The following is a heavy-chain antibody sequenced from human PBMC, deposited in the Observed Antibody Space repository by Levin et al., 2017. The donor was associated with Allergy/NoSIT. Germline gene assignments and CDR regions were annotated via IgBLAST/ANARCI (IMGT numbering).Heavy chain of an antibody. Sequence: SGGSLRLSCAASGFTFTTHDIYWVRQVIGRGLEWVSAIGTAGDTYYSDSVKGRFTISREDAKNSVYLLMNNLRAGDTAVYYCTTGRRLSYNFPFDFWGQGTLVTVSS. D-gene: IGHD5-24*01. CDR2: IGTAGDT. CDR3: TTGRRLSYNFPFDF. J-gene: IGHJ4*02. V-gene: IGHV3-13*01. CDR1: GFTFTTHD.